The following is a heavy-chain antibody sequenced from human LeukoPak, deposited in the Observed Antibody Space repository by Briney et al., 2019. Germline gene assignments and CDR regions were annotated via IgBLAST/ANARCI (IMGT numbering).Heavy chain of an antibody. V-gene: IGHV4-38-2*02. J-gene: IGHJ4*02. CDR3: ATLPGSSYSRVDY. D-gene: IGHD1-26*01. Sequence: PSETLSLTCTVSGYSISSGYYWGWIRQPPGKGLEWIGSIYHSGSTYYNPSLKSRVTISVDASKNQFSLKLSSVPAADTAVYYCATLPGSSYSRVDYWGQGTLVTVSS. CDR2: IYHSGST. CDR1: GYSISSGYY.